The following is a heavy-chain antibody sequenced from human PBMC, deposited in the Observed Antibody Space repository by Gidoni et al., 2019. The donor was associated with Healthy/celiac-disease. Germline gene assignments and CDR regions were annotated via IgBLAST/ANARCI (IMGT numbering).Heavy chain of an antibody. J-gene: IGHJ4*02. Sequence: QVQLVQSGAEVKKPGASVTVSCKASGYTFTGYYMHWVRQAPGQGLEWMGWINPNSGGTNYAQKFQGRVTMTRDTSISTAYMELSRLRSDDTAVYYCARVWGYCSGGSCLDGWGQGTLVTVSS. V-gene: IGHV1-2*02. CDR1: GYTFTGYY. D-gene: IGHD2-15*01. CDR3: ARVWGYCSGGSCLDG. CDR2: INPNSGGT.